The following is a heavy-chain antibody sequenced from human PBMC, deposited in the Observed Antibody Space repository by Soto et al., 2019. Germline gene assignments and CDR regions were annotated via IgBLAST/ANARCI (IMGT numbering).Heavy chain of an antibody. Sequence: QVQLVQSGAEVKKPGSSVKVSCKASGGTFSSYRINWVRQAPGQGLEWVGGIVPIYRTADYAQKVQGRVNINKDEYARTSSMELRSLKSQDKAVYYCVRDSGAPLSRSWGQGTLVTVSS. CDR1: GGTFSSYR. J-gene: IGHJ1*01. D-gene: IGHD3-10*01. CDR3: VRDSGAPLSRS. V-gene: IGHV1-69*01. CDR2: IVPIYRTA.